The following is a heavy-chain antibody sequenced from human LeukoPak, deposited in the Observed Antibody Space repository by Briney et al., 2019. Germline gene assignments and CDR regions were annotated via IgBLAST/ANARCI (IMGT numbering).Heavy chain of an antibody. J-gene: IGHJ4*02. CDR3: ATSYDNSGYYYWDY. V-gene: IGHV1-2*02. CDR1: GYTFTDYY. Sequence: GALVKVSCKASGYTFTDYYMHWVRQAPGQGLEWMGWINPNSGGTNYAQKFQDRVTMTRDTSISTAYMELSRLRSDDTAVYYCATSYDNSGYYYWDYWGQGTLVTVSS. CDR2: INPNSGGT. D-gene: IGHD3-22*01.